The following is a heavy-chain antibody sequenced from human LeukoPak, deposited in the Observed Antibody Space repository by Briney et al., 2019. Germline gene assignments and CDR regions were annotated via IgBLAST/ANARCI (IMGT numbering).Heavy chain of an antibody. Sequence: ASVKVSCKASGYTFTGYYMHWVRQAPGQGLEWMGRINPNSGGTNYAQKFQGRVTMTRDTSISTAYMELSGLRSDDTAVYYCARVYYDSSGYFYFDYWGQGTLVTVSS. V-gene: IGHV1-2*06. D-gene: IGHD3-22*01. CDR2: INPNSGGT. J-gene: IGHJ4*02. CDR3: ARVYYDSSGYFYFDY. CDR1: GYTFTGYY.